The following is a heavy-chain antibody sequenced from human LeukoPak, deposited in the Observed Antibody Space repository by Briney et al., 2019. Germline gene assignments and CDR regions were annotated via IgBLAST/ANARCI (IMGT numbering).Heavy chain of an antibody. J-gene: IGHJ4*02. D-gene: IGHD1-1*01. Sequence: SETLSLTCTVSGGSISSYSWSWIRQPPGKGLEWIGYIYHSGSTYYNPSLKSRVTISVDRSKNQFSLKLSSVTAADTAVYYCARGRMEYFDYWGQGTLVTVSS. CDR2: IYHSGST. CDR3: ARGRMEYFDY. CDR1: GGSISSYS. V-gene: IGHV4-30-2*01.